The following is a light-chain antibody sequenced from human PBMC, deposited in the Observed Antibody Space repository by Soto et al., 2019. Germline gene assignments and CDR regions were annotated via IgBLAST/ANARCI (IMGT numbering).Light chain of an antibody. J-gene: IGLJ2*01. Sequence: QSALTQPASVSGSPGQSITISCTGTSSDVGSYNLVSWYQQYPGKAPKLMIYEVTKRPSGVSDRFSGSKSGNTASLTISGLQAEDEADYYCCSYAGGVIFGGGTRSPS. CDR1: SSDVGSYNL. CDR3: CSYAGGVI. CDR2: EVT. V-gene: IGLV2-23*02.